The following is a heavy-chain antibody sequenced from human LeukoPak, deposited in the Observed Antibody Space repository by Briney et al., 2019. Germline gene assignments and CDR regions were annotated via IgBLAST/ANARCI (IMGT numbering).Heavy chain of an antibody. CDR2: ISGSSSYI. V-gene: IGHV3-21*01. CDR3: ARVLFGLLEDY. J-gene: IGHJ4*02. CDR1: GFTFSSYS. Sequence: GGSLRLSCAASGFTFSSYSMNWVRQAPGKGLEWVSSISGSSSYIYYADSVKGRFTISRDNAKNSLYLQMNSLRAEDTAVYYCARVLFGLLEDYWGQGTLVTVSS. D-gene: IGHD1-1*01.